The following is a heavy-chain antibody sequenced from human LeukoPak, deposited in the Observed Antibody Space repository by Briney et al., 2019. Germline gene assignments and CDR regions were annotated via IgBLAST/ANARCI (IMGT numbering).Heavy chain of an antibody. Sequence: SQTLSLTCAISGDNLSNNNVSWNWIRQTPSRGLEWLGRIYYSSKWYSDYSVSIKSRVTINPDTSKSQFSLHLNSVTPDDTALYFCARGSTAHFDSWSQGTLVTVSS. CDR2: IYYSSKWYS. J-gene: IGHJ4*02. D-gene: IGHD4-17*01. CDR1: GDNLSNNNVS. CDR3: ARGSTAHFDS. V-gene: IGHV6-1*01.